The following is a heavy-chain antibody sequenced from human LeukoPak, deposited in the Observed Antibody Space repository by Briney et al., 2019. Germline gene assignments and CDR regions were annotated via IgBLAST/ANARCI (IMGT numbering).Heavy chain of an antibody. CDR2: IKHDESEK. J-gene: IGHJ4*02. CDR1: GSTFSNYW. Sequence: GGSLRLSCAASGSTFSNYWMNWVTQAPGKGLEWVANIKHDESEKYYVDSVKGRFTISRDNAKNSLYLQMNSLRAEDTAVYYCARLGLMARPGSGYYYAFDYWGQGTLVTVSS. V-gene: IGHV3-7*05. D-gene: IGHD3-22*01. CDR3: ARLGLMARPGSGYYYAFDY.